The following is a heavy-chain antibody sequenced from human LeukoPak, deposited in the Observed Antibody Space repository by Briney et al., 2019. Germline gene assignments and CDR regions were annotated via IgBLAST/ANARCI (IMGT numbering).Heavy chain of an antibody. Sequence: ASVKVSCKASGYTFTSYAMNWVRQAPGQGLEWMGWINTNTGNPTYAQGFTGRFVFSLDTSASTAHLQISSLKAGDTAVYYCASAGGSGWYGGSDYWGQGTLVTVSS. D-gene: IGHD6-19*01. CDR1: GYTFTSYA. V-gene: IGHV7-4-1*02. CDR2: INTNTGNP. J-gene: IGHJ4*02. CDR3: ASAGGSGWYGGSDY.